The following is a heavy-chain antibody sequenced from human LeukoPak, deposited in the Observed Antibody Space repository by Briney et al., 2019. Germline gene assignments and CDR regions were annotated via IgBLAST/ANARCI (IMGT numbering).Heavy chain of an antibody. V-gene: IGHV3-7*01. Sequence: VGSLRLSCAASGFTFSRYWMTWVRQAPGKGLEWVAIINRDGSEKYYVDSVKGRFTISRDNAKNSLYLQMNSLRAEDTAVYYCARYCTSSSCYSLDVWGKGTTVTVPS. CDR1: GFTFSRYW. CDR2: INRDGSEK. CDR3: ARYCTSSSCYSLDV. J-gene: IGHJ6*04. D-gene: IGHD2-2*01.